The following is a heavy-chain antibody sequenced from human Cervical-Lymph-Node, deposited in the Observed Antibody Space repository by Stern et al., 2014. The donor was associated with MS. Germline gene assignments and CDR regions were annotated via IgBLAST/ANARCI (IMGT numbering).Heavy chain of an antibody. CDR1: GFTFSSYA. V-gene: IGHV3-23*04. CDR3: VKDGYNYALN. CDR2: ISGSGVRT. J-gene: IGHJ4*02. D-gene: IGHD5-18*01. Sequence: EVQLVESGGGLVQPGGSLRLSCAASGFTFSSYAMNWVRQAPGKGLEWVSAISGSGVRTYYADSVKGRFTISRDTSKNTLYLQMNSLRAEDTAIYYCVKDGYNYALNWGQGTLVTVSP.